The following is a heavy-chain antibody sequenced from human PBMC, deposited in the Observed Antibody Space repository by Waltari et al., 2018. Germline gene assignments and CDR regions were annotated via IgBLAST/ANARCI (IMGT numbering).Heavy chain of an antibody. V-gene: IGHV3-74*01. CDR3: RSDDANGPLDF. J-gene: IGHJ4*02. CDR2: INRDGSVT. Sequence: EVQLVESGGGLVQPGGSLRLSCAASGFIFSNYWMHWIRQTPGKGMEWVSQINRDGSVTSYADSVKGRFTVTRYNAKNTLFLQMNSLKVEDTAVYYCRSDDANGPLDFWGQGTLVSVSP. D-gene: IGHD2-8*01. CDR1: GFIFSNYW.